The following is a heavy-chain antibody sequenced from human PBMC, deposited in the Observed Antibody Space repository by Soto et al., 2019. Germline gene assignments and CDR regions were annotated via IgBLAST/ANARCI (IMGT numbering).Heavy chain of an antibody. CDR2: IYPGDSDT. Sequence: GESLKISCKGSGYSFTSYWIGWVRQMPGKGLEWMRIIYPGDSDTRYSPSFQGQVTISADKSISTAYLQWSSLKASDTAMYYCATAYYDFWSGYNWFDPWGQGTLVTVSS. CDR1: GYSFTSYW. V-gene: IGHV5-51*01. CDR3: ATAYYDFWSGYNWFDP. J-gene: IGHJ5*02. D-gene: IGHD3-3*01.